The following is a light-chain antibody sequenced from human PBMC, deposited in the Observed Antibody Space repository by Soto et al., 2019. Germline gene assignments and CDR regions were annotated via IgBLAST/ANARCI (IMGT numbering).Light chain of an antibody. CDR2: DVS. CDR3: CSYAGTFYV. CDR1: SSDFGGYNY. Sequence: QSAVTQPRSVSGSPGQSVTISCTGTSSDFGGYNYVSWYQHHPGKAPKLMIYDVSERPSGVPDRFSGSKSGNTAYLTISGLQAEDEADYYCCSYAGTFYVFGTGTKVTVL. J-gene: IGLJ1*01. V-gene: IGLV2-11*01.